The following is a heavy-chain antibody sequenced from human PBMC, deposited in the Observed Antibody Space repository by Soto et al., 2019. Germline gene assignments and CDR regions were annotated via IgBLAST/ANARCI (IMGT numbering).Heavy chain of an antibody. D-gene: IGHD1-26*01. J-gene: IGHJ5*02. CDR1: GGSISSSSYY. CDR3: ARQDSGSLSWLDP. V-gene: IGHV4-39*01. CDR2: IYYSGST. Sequence: PSETLSLTCTVSGGSISSSSYYWGWIRQPPGKGLEWIGSIYYSGSTYYNPSLKSRVTISVDTSKNQFSLKLSSVTAADTAVYYCARQDSGSLSWLDPWGQGTLVTVSS.